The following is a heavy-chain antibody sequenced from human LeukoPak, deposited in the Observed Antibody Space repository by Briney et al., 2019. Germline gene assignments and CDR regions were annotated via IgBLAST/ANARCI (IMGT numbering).Heavy chain of an antibody. CDR1: GYTFTGYY. V-gene: IGHV1-2*02. J-gene: IGHJ6*03. CDR2: INPNSGGT. Sequence: ASVKVSCKASGYTFTGYYMHWGRQAPGQGLEWMGWINPNSGGTNYAQKFQGRVTMTRDTSISKAYMELSRLRSNDTAVYYCSXXXKIXAXXXRSXYYYMDVWGKGTTVTVSS. CDR3: SXXXKIXAXXXRSXYYYMDV.